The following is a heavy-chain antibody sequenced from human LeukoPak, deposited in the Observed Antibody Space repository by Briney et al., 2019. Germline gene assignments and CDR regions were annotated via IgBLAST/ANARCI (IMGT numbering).Heavy chain of an antibody. CDR1: GFTFSSYW. CDR2: INSDGSST. D-gene: IGHD1-26*01. J-gene: IGHJ4*02. CDR3: AKDGPVGANTNYFDY. Sequence: GGSLRHSCAASGFTFSSYWMHWVRQAPGKGLVWVSRINSDGSSTSYADSVKGRFTISRDNSKNTLYLQMNSLRAEDTAVYYCAKDGPVGANTNYFDYWGQGTLVTVSS. V-gene: IGHV3-74*01.